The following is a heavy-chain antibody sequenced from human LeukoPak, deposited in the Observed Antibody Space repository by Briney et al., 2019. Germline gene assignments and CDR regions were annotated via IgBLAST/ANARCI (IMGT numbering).Heavy chain of an antibody. CDR2: ICTTGSTI. V-gene: IGHV3-48*03. Sequence: PGGSLRLSCAASGFIFSSYEMHGVRQAPGKGLEWVSYICTTGSTIYYAHYVKGRFPIPRDNAKNSLSLQMNSIRAEGTAVYYCAREASYYFDYWGQGTLVPVSS. CDR1: GFIFSSYE. CDR3: AREASYYFDY. J-gene: IGHJ4*02.